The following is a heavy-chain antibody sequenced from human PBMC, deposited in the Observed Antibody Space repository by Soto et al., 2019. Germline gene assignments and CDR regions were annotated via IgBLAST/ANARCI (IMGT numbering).Heavy chain of an antibody. V-gene: IGHV4-59*08. Sequence: SETLSLTCTVSGGSISSYYWSWIRQPPGKGLEWIGYIYYSGSTNYNPSLKSRVTISVDTSKNQSSLKLSSVTAADTAVYYCARLDPYDAFDIWGQGTMVTVSS. CDR1: GGSISSYY. CDR2: IYYSGST. CDR3: ARLDPYDAFDI. J-gene: IGHJ3*02.